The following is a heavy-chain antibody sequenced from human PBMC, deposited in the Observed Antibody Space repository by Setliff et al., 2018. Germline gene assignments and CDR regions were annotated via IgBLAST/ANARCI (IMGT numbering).Heavy chain of an antibody. J-gene: IGHJ5*02. D-gene: IGHD3-3*01. CDR3: VREGLSFGPGCCPNWLDP. V-gene: IGHV1-2*06. CDR1: GYIFTDYY. CDR2: INPNSGRT. Sequence: GASVKVSCKPSGYIFTDYYIHWVRQAPGQGLEWMGRINPNSGRTDYAQKFQGRVTMTRDTSISTAYVELSTLTSDDTAVYYCVREGLSFGPGCCPNWLDPWGQGTLVTVSS.